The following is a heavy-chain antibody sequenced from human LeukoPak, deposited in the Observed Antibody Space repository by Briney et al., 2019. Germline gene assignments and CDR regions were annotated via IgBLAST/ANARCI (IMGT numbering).Heavy chain of an antibody. V-gene: IGHV1-2*02. CDR1: GYTFTDYY. J-gene: IGHJ4*02. CDR2: INPDSGET. D-gene: IGHD4-11*01. CDR3: ARDRDYSKNGRGFDF. Sequence: ASVKVSCKTSGYTFTDYYIHWVRQAPGQGLEWMGWINPDSGETKSAQKFQGRVTMTEDTSISTAYMELSRVTADDTAVYYCARDRDYSKNGRGFDFWGQGTLVTVCS.